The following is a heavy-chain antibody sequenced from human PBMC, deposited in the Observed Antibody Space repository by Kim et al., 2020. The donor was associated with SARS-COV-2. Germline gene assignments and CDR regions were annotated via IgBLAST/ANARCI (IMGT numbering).Heavy chain of an antibody. Sequence: GGSLRLSCAASGFTFSSYAMSWVRQAPGKGLEWVSAISGSGGSTYYADSVKGRFTISRDNSKNTLYLQMNSLRAEDTAVYYCAKDPTVGVTTISINWFDPWGQGTLVTVSS. CDR2: ISGSGGST. CDR1: GFTFSSYA. CDR3: AKDPTVGVTTISINWFDP. V-gene: IGHV3-23*01. J-gene: IGHJ5*02. D-gene: IGHD2-21*02.